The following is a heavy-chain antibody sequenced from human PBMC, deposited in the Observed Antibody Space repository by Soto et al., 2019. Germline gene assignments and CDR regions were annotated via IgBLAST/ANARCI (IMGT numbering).Heavy chain of an antibody. J-gene: IGHJ5*02. V-gene: IGHV5-10-1*01. Sequence: PAESLKISCKGSGYSFTSYCISWVRQMPGKGLEWMGRIDPSDSYTNYSPSFQGHVTISADKSISTAYLQWSSLKASDTAMYYCARSPHYCSGGSCYSVRWFDLWGQGTLVTVSS. D-gene: IGHD2-15*01. CDR3: ARSPHYCSGGSCYSVRWFDL. CDR1: GYSFTSYC. CDR2: IDPSDSYT.